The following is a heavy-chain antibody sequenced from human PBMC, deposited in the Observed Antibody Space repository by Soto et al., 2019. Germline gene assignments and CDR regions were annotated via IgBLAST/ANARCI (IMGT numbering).Heavy chain of an antibody. CDR2: ISYDSTKT. CDR1: GFTFNSYG. D-gene: IGHD1-26*01. J-gene: IGHJ6*02. CDR3: ARTRSAWSDFHYYSLDV. V-gene: IGHV3-30*03. Sequence: QVQLVESGGGVVQPGRSLRLSCAASGFTFNSYGMHWVRQGPGNGLEWVSFISYDSTKTYYADSVKGRFTISRDTSNSALYVQMNSLTGEDTAVYYCARTRSAWSDFHYYSLDVWGHGTTGTVSS.